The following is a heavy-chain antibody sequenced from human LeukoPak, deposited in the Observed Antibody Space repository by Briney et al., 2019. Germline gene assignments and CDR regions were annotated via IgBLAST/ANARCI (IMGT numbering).Heavy chain of an antibody. CDR3: ARGGGDGNYYYYMDV. D-gene: IGHD3-10*01. V-gene: IGHV1-69*05. Sequence: GASVKVSCTSSGATFSSYAISWVRLAPGQGFEWMGGIIPIFGTANYAQKFQGRVTITTDESTSTAYMELSSLRSEDTAVYYCARGGGDGNYYYYMDVWGKGTTVTVSS. CDR1: GATFSSYA. J-gene: IGHJ6*03. CDR2: IIPIFGTA.